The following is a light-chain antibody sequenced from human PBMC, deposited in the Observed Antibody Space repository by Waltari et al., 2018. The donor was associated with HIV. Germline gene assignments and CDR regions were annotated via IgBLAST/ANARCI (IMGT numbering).Light chain of an antibody. Sequence: ETVMTPSPATLSVSPGERATLSCRASQSVGSNLAWYQQKPGQAPRLLVYGAFTRATGIPARFSGSGSGTEFTLTISSLQSEDFAVYSCQQYHNWPLTFGGGTKVEIK. V-gene: IGKV3-15*01. J-gene: IGKJ4*01. CDR1: QSVGSN. CDR3: QQYHNWPLT. CDR2: GAF.